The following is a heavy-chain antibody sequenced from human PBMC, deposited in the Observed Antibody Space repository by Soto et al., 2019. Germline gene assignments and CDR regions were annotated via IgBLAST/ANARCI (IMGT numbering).Heavy chain of an antibody. V-gene: IGHV1-69*01. CDR3: ARGGIVVVVAAKYNWFDP. CDR1: GGTFSSYA. Sequence: QVQLVQSGAEVKKPGSSVKVSCKASGGTFSSYAISWVRQAPGQGLEWMGGIIPIFDTTNYAQKFQGRVTITADESTSTAYMELSSLRSEDTAVYYCARGGIVVVVAAKYNWFDPWGQGTLVTVSS. CDR2: IIPIFDTT. J-gene: IGHJ5*02. D-gene: IGHD2-15*01.